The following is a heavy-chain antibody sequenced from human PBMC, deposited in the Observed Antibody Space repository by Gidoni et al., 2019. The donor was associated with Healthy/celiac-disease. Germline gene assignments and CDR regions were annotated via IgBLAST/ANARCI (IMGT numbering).Heavy chain of an antibody. CDR1: GGSFSGYY. Sequence: QVQLQQWGAGLLKPSETLSLTCAVYGGSFSGYYWSWIRQPPGKGLEWIGEINHSGSTNYNPSLKSRVTISVDTSKNQFSLKLSSVTAADTAVYYCARLGPWFGELPPNYYYYGMDVWGQGTTVTVSS. D-gene: IGHD3-10*01. CDR3: ARLGPWFGELPPNYYYYGMDV. J-gene: IGHJ6*02. V-gene: IGHV4-34*01. CDR2: INHSGST.